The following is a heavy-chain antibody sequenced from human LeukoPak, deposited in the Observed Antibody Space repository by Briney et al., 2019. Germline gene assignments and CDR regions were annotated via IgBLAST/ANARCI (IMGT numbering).Heavy chain of an antibody. V-gene: IGHV3-30*18. Sequence: PGGSLRLSCAASGFTFSSYGMHWVRQAPGKGLEWVAVISYDGSNKYYADSVKGRFTISRDNSKNTLYLQMNSLRAEDTAVYYCAKAGSVYYGSGSYPGYWGQGTLVTVSS. J-gene: IGHJ4*02. CDR3: AKAGSVYYGSGSYPGY. D-gene: IGHD3-10*01. CDR1: GFTFSSYG. CDR2: ISYDGSNK.